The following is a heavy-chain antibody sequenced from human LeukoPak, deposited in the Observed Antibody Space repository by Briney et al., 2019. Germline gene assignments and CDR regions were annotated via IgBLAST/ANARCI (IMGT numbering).Heavy chain of an antibody. CDR2: ISAYNGNT. V-gene: IGHV1-18*01. CDR1: GYTFTSYG. Sequence: ASVKVSCKASGYTFTSYGISWVRQAPGQGLEWMGWISAYNGNTNYAQKLQGRVTMTTDTSTSTAYMELRSLRSDDAAVYYCARDSIEHIVVVTAAWGNDAFDIWGQGTMVTVSS. D-gene: IGHD2-21*02. CDR3: ARDSIEHIVVVTAAWGNDAFDI. J-gene: IGHJ3*02.